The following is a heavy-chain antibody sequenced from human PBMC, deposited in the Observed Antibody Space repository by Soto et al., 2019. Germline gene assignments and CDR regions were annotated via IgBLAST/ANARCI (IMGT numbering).Heavy chain of an antibody. J-gene: IGHJ2*01. CDR3: ASSARPYCGSTSCSLFDL. CDR2: IYYSGST. Sequence: QVQLQESGPGLVKPSETLSLTCTVSGGSISSYYWSWIRQPPGKGLERIGFIYYSGSTNYNPSLKSRVTISVDTSKNHLSLKLSSVTAADTAVYYCASSARPYCGSTSCSLFDLWGRGTLVTVSS. D-gene: IGHD2-2*01. CDR1: GGSISSYY. V-gene: IGHV4-59*01.